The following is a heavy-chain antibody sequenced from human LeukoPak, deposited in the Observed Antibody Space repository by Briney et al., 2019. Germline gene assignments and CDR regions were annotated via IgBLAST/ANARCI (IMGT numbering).Heavy chain of an antibody. Sequence: GASVKVSCKASGYTFTSYGISWVRQAPGQGLEWMGWISAYNGNTNYAQKLQGRVTMTTDTSTSTAYMELRSLRSDDTAVYYCARDRTYGSGSRTFDYWGQGTLVTVPS. D-gene: IGHD3-10*01. CDR1: GYTFTSYG. CDR3: ARDRTYGSGSRTFDY. CDR2: ISAYNGNT. V-gene: IGHV1-18*01. J-gene: IGHJ4*02.